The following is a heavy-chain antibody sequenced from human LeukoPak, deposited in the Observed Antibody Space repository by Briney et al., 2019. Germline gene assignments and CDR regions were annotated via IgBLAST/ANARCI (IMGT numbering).Heavy chain of an antibody. D-gene: IGHD2-21*02. CDR2: IYYSGST. J-gene: IGHJ4*02. CDR3: ASQVSYCGGDCYYFDY. CDR1: GGSISSYY. V-gene: IGHV4-39*07. Sequence: SETLSLTCTVSGGSISSYYWSWIRQPPGKGLEWIGSIYYSGSTYYNPSLKSRVTISVDTSKNQFSLKLSSVTAADTAVYYCASQVSYCGGDCYYFDYWGQGTLVTVSS.